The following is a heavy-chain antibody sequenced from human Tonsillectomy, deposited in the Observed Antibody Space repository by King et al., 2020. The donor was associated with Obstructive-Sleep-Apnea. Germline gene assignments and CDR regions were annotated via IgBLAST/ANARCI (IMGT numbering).Heavy chain of an antibody. CDR1: GYTFTSYD. Sequence: VQLVESGAEVKKPGASVRVSCKASGYTFTSYDINWVRQATGQGLEWVGWMNPNRGNKVYAQKFQGGVTMTRNTSISTAYMELSSLRSEDTAVYYCARVVSGSYSYYYGMDVWGQGTTVTVSS. D-gene: IGHD3-10*01. CDR3: ARVVSGSYSYYYGMDV. CDR2: MNPNRGNK. V-gene: IGHV1-8*01. J-gene: IGHJ6*02.